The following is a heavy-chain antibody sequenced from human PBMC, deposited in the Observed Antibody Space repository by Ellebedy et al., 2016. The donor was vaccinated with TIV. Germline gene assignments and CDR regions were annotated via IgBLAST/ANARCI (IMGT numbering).Heavy chain of an antibody. CDR2: ISGSGGST. CDR3: AKDVPREQEYCSGGSCYSGDAFDI. CDR1: GFTFSSYA. V-gene: IGHV3-23*01. D-gene: IGHD2-15*01. Sequence: GESLKISXAASGFTFSSYAMSWVRQAPGKGLEWVSAISGSGGSTYYADSVKGRFTISRDNSKNTLYLQMNSLRAEDTAVYYCAKDVPREQEYCSGGSCYSGDAFDIWGQGTMVTVSS. J-gene: IGHJ3*02.